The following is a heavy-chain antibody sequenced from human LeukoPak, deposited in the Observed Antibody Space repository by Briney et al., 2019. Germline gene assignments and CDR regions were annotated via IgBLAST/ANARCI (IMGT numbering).Heavy chain of an antibody. J-gene: IGHJ3*02. CDR2: ISSNGSTI. Sequence: PGGSLRLSCAASGFTFSDYYMSWIRQAPGKGLEWVSYISSNGSTIYYADSVKGRFTISRDNAKNSLYLQMNSLRAGDTAVYYCARGARFGELSLIDAFDIWGQGTMVTVSS. CDR1: GFTFSDYY. D-gene: IGHD3-10*01. V-gene: IGHV3-11*04. CDR3: ARGARFGELSLIDAFDI.